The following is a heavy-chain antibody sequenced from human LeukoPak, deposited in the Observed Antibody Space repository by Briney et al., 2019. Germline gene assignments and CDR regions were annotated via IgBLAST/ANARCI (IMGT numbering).Heavy chain of an antibody. D-gene: IGHD1-7*01. Sequence: SETLSLTCTVSNGSISGSSSYWGWIRQSPWKGLEWIGSIYHSGSTYYNPSLKNRVTISLDTSKNLFSLKLTSVTAADTAVYYCARGTWSRTRWFDPWAREPWSPSPQ. CDR1: NGSISGSSSY. J-gene: IGHJ5*02. CDR3: ARGTWSRTRWFDP. V-gene: IGHV4-39*07. CDR2: IYHSGST.